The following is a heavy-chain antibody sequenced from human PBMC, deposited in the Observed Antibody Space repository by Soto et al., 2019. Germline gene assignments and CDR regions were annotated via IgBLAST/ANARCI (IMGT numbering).Heavy chain of an antibody. D-gene: IGHD2-2*01. Sequence: EVQLVESGGGLVQPGGSLRLSCAASGFTFSAYGMNWVRQAPGKGLEWISYIGTSTTTIHYADSVKGRFTISRDNAKNSLYLQMNSLRAEDTAVYYCARDYHYAFDYWGQGTLVTVSS. J-gene: IGHJ4*02. CDR3: ARDYHYAFDY. V-gene: IGHV3-48*01. CDR1: GFTFSAYG. CDR2: IGTSTTTI.